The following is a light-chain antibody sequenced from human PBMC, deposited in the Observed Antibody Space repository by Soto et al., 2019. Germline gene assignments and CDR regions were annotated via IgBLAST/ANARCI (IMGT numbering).Light chain of an antibody. Sequence: QSVLTQPASVSGSPGQSITISCTGTSSDIGGYNFVSWYQHHPGKAPKLLIHDVSNRPSGVSSRFSGSKSGNTASLTISGLQAEDEADYYCNSYRTVSTYVFGTGTKLTDL. V-gene: IGLV2-14*03. CDR3: NSYRTVSTYV. J-gene: IGLJ1*01. CDR1: SSDIGGYNF. CDR2: DVS.